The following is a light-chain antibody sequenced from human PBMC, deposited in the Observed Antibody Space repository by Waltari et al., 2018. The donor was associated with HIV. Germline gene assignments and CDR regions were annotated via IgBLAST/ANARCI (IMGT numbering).Light chain of an antibody. Sequence: QSVLTPPPSASGTPGQRVTISCSGSSSNIGRHYVYWYQQLPGTAPKLLIYRNNQRPSGVPDRFSGSKSGTSASLAISGLRSEDEADYYCAAWNDSLSGYVFGTGTKVTV. CDR3: AAWNDSLSGYV. CDR1: SSNIGRHY. CDR2: RNN. J-gene: IGLJ1*01. V-gene: IGLV1-47*01.